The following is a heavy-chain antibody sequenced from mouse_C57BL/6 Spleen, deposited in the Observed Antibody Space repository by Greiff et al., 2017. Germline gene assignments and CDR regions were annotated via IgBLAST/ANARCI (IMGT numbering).Heavy chain of an antibody. J-gene: IGHJ2*01. D-gene: IGHD2-2*01. CDR3: AREIYMDGYDGSYYFDY. CDR1: GYTFTSYW. CDR2: IYPGSGST. V-gene: IGHV1-55*01. Sequence: VQLQQPGAELVKPGASVKMSCKASGYTFTSYWINWVKQRPGQGLEWIGDIYPGSGSTKYNEKFKSKATLTVDTSSSTAYMQLSNLTSEDSTVSYCAREIYMDGYDGSYYFDYWGQGTTLTVSS.